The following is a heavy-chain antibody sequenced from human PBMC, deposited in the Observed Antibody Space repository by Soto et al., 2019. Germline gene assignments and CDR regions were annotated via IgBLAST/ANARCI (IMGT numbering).Heavy chain of an antibody. CDR2: ISGSGDST. CDR1: GSTFSSYA. J-gene: IGHJ3*01. D-gene: IGHD2-15*01. CDR3: ARELGYCSGGSCYRDGAFDF. V-gene: IGHV3-23*01. Sequence: EVQLWESGGGLVQPGGSLRLSCAASGSTFSSYAMSWVRQAPGKGLEWVSVISGSGDSTYYADSVKGRFTISRDNSKNTLYVQMNSWRAEDTAVYYCARELGYCSGGSCYRDGAFDFWGQGTMVTVSS.